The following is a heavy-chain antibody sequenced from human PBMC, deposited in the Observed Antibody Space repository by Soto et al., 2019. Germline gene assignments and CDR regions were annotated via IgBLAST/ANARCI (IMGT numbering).Heavy chain of an antibody. CDR2: ISAYNGNT. CDR3: ARGHEGYSSGWYIGLYYYYYGMDV. V-gene: IGHV1-18*01. J-gene: IGHJ6*02. CDR1: GYTFTSYG. Sequence: QVQLVQSGAEVKKPGASVKVSCKASGYTFTSYGISWVRQAPGQGLEWMGWISAYNGNTNYAQKLQGRVTMTTDTSTSTAYMELRSLRSDDTAVYYCARGHEGYSSGWYIGLYYYYYGMDVWGQGTTVTVAS. D-gene: IGHD6-19*01.